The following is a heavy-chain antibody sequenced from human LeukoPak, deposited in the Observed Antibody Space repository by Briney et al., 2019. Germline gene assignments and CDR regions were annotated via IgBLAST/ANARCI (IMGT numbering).Heavy chain of an antibody. CDR3: ARDLSGSGSYPDY. Sequence: ASVKVSCKASGYNFTSYAMHWVRQAPGQRLEWMGWINAGNGNTKYSQKFQGRVTITRDTSASTAYMELSSLRSEDTAVYYCARDLSGSGSYPDYWGQGTLVTVSS. D-gene: IGHD3-10*01. V-gene: IGHV1-3*01. CDR1: GYNFTSYA. J-gene: IGHJ4*02. CDR2: INAGNGNT.